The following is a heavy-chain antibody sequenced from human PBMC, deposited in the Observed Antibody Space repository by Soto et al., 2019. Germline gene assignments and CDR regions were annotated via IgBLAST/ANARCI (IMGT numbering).Heavy chain of an antibody. CDR3: AKRGGDSGWGDFDS. CDR2: ISHSDHST. D-gene: IGHD6-19*01. V-gene: IGHV3-23*01. Sequence: EVQLLESGGGLVQPGGSRRLSCAAPGFPFSRCAMNWVRQAPGKGLEWVSTISHSDHSTYYADSVKGRFTVSRDNSENTLYLQMNSLRAEDTAIYYCAKRGGDSGWGDFDSWGQGTLVTVSS. J-gene: IGHJ4*02. CDR1: GFPFSRCA.